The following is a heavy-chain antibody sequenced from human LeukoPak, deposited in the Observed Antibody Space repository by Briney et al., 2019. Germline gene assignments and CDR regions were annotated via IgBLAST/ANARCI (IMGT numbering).Heavy chain of an antibody. CDR1: GYTFTSYY. D-gene: IGHD6-13*01. Sequence: ASVKVSCKASGYTFTSYYMHWVRQAPGQGLEWMGWINPNSGGTNYAQKFQGRVTMTRDTSTSTVYMELSSLRSEDTAVYYCARDLAGIAAAGWIPDYWGQGTLVTVSS. V-gene: IGHV1-2*02. CDR3: ARDLAGIAAAGWIPDY. J-gene: IGHJ4*02. CDR2: INPNSGGT.